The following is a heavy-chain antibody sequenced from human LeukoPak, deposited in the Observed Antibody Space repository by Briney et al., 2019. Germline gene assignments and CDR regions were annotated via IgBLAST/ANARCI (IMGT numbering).Heavy chain of an antibody. CDR3: ATYGGIAVAGTPFYEY. Sequence: SETLSLTCAVSGGSISSSNWWSWVRQPPGKGLEWIGEIYHSGSTNYNPSLKSRVTISVDKSKNQFSLKLSSVTAADTAVYYCATYGGIAVAGTPFYEYWGQGTLVTVSS. CDR1: GGSISSSNW. J-gene: IGHJ4*02. D-gene: IGHD6-19*01. CDR2: IYHSGST. V-gene: IGHV4-4*02.